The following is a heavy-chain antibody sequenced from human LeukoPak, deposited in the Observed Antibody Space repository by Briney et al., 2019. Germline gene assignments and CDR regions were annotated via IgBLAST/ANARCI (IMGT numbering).Heavy chain of an antibody. J-gene: IGHJ4*02. CDR2: VNRDGSET. CDR1: GFTLSNHW. V-gene: IGHV3-7*01. CDR3: AREAYFDILTGSSTGDFDY. Sequence: GGSLRLSCAASGFTLSNHWMTWVRQVPGRGPEWVANVNRDGSETYYLDSVKGRFTISKDNAKNSLYLQMNSLRAEDTAVYYCAREAYFDILTGSSTGDFDYWGQGTLVAVSS. D-gene: IGHD3-9*01.